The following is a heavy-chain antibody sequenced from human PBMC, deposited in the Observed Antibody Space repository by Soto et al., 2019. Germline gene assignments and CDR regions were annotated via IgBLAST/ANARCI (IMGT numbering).Heavy chain of an antibody. Sequence: SETLSLTCTVSGGSISSYYWSWIRQPPGKGLGWIGYIYYSGSTNYNPSLKSRVTISVDRSKNQFSLKLSSVTAAYTAVYYCARAHYGDYGYGMDVWGQGTTVTVSS. CDR1: GGSISSYY. J-gene: IGHJ6*02. V-gene: IGHV4-59*12. CDR3: ARAHYGDYGYGMDV. CDR2: IYYSGST. D-gene: IGHD4-17*01.